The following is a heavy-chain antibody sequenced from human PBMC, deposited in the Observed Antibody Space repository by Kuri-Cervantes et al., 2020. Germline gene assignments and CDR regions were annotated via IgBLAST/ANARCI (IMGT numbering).Heavy chain of an antibody. V-gene: IGHV4/OR15-8*01. D-gene: IGHD3-9*01. J-gene: IGHJ3*02. CDR1: GFTVSSNY. CDR3: ARNDTEKDAFDI. Sequence: ESLKISCAASGFTVSSNYMSWVRQPPGKGLEWIGEIYHSGSTNYNPSLKSRVTISVDKSKNQFSLKLSSVTAADTAVYYCARNDTEKDAFDIWGQGTMVTVSS. CDR2: IYHSGST.